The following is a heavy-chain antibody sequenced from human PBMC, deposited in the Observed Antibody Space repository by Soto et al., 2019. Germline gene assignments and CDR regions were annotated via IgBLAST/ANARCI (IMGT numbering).Heavy chain of an antibody. CDR1: GFSFSSSA. V-gene: IGHV3-23*01. CDR3: ARDLQYRFDY. D-gene: IGHD3-16*02. CDR2: LSGGGRNT. Sequence: GGSLRLSCAASGFSFSSSAMGWVRQAPGKGLEWVSSLSGGGRNTYYADSVKGRFTVSRDNSKNTLFLQMNSLRPEDTAVYYCARDLQYRFDYWGQGTLVTISS. J-gene: IGHJ4*02.